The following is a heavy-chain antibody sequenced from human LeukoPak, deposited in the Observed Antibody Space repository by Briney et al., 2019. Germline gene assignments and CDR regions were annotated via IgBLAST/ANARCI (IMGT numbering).Heavy chain of an antibody. CDR1: GGSLSVSY. V-gene: IGHV4-34*01. CDR2: INHSGSA. CDR3: ARARRDSGYYKVDY. J-gene: IGHJ4*02. D-gene: IGHD3-3*01. Sequence: SETLSLTCAVYGGSLSVSYWSWIRQPPGKGLEWIGEINHSGSANYNPSLKSRVTLSIDKSKNQFSLNLNSVTAADTAVYYCARARRDSGYYKVDYWGQGTLVTVSS.